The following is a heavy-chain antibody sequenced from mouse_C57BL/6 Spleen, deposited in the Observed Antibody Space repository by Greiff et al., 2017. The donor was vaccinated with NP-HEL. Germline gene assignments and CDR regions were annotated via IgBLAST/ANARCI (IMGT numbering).Heavy chain of an antibody. J-gene: IGHJ4*01. V-gene: IGHV6-3*01. CDR1: GFTFSNYW. CDR3: TGPPYYYGSSPYAMDY. CDR2: IRLKSDNYAT. Sequence: EVKVEESGGGLVQPGGSMKLSCVASGFTFSNYWMNWVRQSPEKGLEWVAQIRLKSDNYATHYAESVKGRFTISRDDSKSSVYLQMNNLRAEDTGIYYCTGPPYYYGSSPYAMDYWGQGTSVTGSS. D-gene: IGHD1-1*01.